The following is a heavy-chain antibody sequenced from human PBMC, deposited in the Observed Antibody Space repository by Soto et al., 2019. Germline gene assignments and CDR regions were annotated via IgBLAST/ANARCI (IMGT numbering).Heavy chain of an antibody. CDR3: ARERSPGGDNRLDP. V-gene: IGHV4-4*02. D-gene: IGHD2-15*01. CDR1: GDAITSNTW. CDR2: IYHSGRT. Sequence: QVQLQESGPGLVKPSGTLSLTCGISGDAITSNTWWVWVRQPPGKGLEWIGEIYHSGRTNYTPSLKTRVTISMDKSKNQFSLTLTSVTDSDTAIYDCARERSPGGDNRLDPWGQGRLVTVSS. J-gene: IGHJ5*02.